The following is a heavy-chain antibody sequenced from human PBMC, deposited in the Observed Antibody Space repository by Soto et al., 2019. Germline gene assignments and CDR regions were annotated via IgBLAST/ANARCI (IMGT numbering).Heavy chain of an antibody. D-gene: IGHD3-10*01. Sequence: QVQLVQSGAEVKKPGASVKVSCKASGYTFTSYAMHWVRQAPGQRLEWMGWINAGNGNTKYSQKFQGRVTITRDTSASTAYMELSSLRSEDTAVYYCARGNYGSGILSRWSYYYYYMDVWGKGTTVTVSS. CDR1: GYTFTSYA. V-gene: IGHV1-3*01. CDR2: INAGNGNT. J-gene: IGHJ6*03. CDR3: ARGNYGSGILSRWSYYYYYMDV.